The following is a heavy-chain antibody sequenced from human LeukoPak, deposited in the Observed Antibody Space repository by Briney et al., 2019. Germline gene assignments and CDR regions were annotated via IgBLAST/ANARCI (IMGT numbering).Heavy chain of an antibody. CDR1: GGPISSYY. CDR2: IYYSGST. J-gene: IGHJ4*02. CDR3: ARSVRGPNPGEPFDY. Sequence: SETLSLTCTVSGGPISSYYWSWIRQPPGKGLEWIGYIYYSGSTNYNPSLKSRVTISVDTSKNQFSLKLSSVTAADTAVYYCARSVRGPNPGEPFDYWGQGTLVTVSS. D-gene: IGHD3-10*01. V-gene: IGHV4-59*01.